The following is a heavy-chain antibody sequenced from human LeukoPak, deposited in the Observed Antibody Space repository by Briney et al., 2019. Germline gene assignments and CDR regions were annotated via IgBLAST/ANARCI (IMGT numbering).Heavy chain of an antibody. D-gene: IGHD6-13*01. CDR3: ARQRRNGGIAASNDAFDI. Sequence: GESLKISCKGSGYSFPSSWIGWVRQMPGKGLEWMGITYPGDSNTRYSPSFQGQVTISADKSITTAYLQWSSLKASDTAMYYCARQRRNGGIAASNDAFDIWGQGTMVTVSS. J-gene: IGHJ3*02. CDR1: GYSFPSSW. CDR2: TYPGDSNT. V-gene: IGHV5-51*01.